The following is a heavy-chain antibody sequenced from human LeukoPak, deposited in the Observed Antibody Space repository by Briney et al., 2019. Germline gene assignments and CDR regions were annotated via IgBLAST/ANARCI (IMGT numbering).Heavy chain of an antibody. V-gene: IGHV4-4*07. CDR1: GGSISSYY. CDR2: IYTSGST. CDR3: ARVLNWFDP. Sequence: SETLSLTCTVSGGSISSYYWSWIRQPAGKGLGWIGRIYTSGSTNYNPSLKSRVTMSVDTSKNQFSLKLSSVTAADTAVYYCARVLNWFDPWGQGTLVTVSS. J-gene: IGHJ5*02.